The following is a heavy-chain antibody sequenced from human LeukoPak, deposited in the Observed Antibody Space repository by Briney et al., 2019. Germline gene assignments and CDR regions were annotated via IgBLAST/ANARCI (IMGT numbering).Heavy chain of an antibody. D-gene: IGHD2/OR15-2a*01. J-gene: IGHJ6*02. V-gene: IGHV3-21*01. Sequence: GGSLRLSCAASGFTFSSYSMNWVRQAPGKGLEWVSSISSSSSYIYYADSVKGRFTISRDNAKNSLYLQMNSLRAEDTAVYYCARDRIVSYGMDVWGQGTTVTVSS. CDR3: ARDRIVSYGMDV. CDR1: GFTFSSYS. CDR2: ISSSSSYI.